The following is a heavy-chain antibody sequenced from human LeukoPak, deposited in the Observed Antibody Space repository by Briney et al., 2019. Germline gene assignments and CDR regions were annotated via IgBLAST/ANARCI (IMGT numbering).Heavy chain of an antibody. CDR2: INPSGGTT. Sequence: ASVKVSCKASGYTFTSYGISWVRQAPGQGLEWMGVINPSGGTTSYAQKFQGRVTMTRDTSTSTVYMELSSLRSEDTAVYYCARDGPDRTSSCSGGSCYSGPKRAFYFYGMDVWGQGTTVTVSS. CDR3: ARDGPDRTSSCSGGSCYSGPKRAFYFYGMDV. V-gene: IGHV1-46*01. CDR1: GYTFTSYG. D-gene: IGHD2-15*01. J-gene: IGHJ6*02.